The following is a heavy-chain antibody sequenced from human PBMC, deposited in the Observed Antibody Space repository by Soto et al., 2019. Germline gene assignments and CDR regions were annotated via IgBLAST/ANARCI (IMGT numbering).Heavy chain of an antibody. D-gene: IGHD3-3*01. CDR2: INPNSGGT. J-gene: IGHJ6*02. V-gene: IGHV1-2*04. CDR1: GYTFTGYY. Sequence: ASVNVSCKSSGYTFTGYYIHWVRQAPGQGLECMGWINPNSGGTNYAQKFQGWVTMTRDTSISTAYMELSRLRSDDTAVYYCAREGGGLRLYYDFWSGYPYYGMDVWGQGTTVTVSS. CDR3: AREGGGLRLYYDFWSGYPYYGMDV.